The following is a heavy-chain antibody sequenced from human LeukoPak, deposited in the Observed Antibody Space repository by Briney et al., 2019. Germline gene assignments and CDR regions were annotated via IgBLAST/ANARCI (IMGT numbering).Heavy chain of an antibody. V-gene: IGHV3-20*04. D-gene: IGHD5-12*01. CDR2: INWNGGST. CDR3: AKVHSGYDFNWYFDL. J-gene: IGHJ2*01. CDR1: GFTFDDYG. Sequence: GGSLRLSCAASGFTFDDYGMSWVRQAPGKGLEWVSGINWNGGSTGYADSVKGRFTISRDNAKNSLYLQMNSLRAEDTALYYCAKVHSGYDFNWYFDLWGRGTLVTVSS.